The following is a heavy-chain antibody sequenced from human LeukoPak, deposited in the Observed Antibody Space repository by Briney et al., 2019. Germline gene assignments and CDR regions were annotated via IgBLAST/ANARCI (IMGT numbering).Heavy chain of an antibody. Sequence: GGSLRLSCAASGFTFSSYSMNLVRQAPGKGLEWVSSISSSSSYIYYADSVKGRFTISRDNAKNSLYLQMNSLRAEDTAVYYCASSAVTHSVYYFDYWGQGTLVTVSS. CDR1: GFTFSSYS. D-gene: IGHD4-17*01. V-gene: IGHV3-21*01. J-gene: IGHJ4*02. CDR2: ISSSSSYI. CDR3: ASSAVTHSVYYFDY.